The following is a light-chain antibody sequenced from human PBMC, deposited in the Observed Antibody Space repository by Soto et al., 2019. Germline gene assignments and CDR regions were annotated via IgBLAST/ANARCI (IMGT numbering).Light chain of an antibody. CDR2: GAS. CDR1: QSVSSN. J-gene: IGKJ1*01. CDR3: QHSGDFRWT. V-gene: IGKV3-15*01. Sequence: EIVMTPSPATLSVSPVERATLSCRASQSVSSNLAWYQQKPGQAPRLLIYGASTRATGIPARFSGRGFGTDFTLTISRLEPEDFAVYYCQHSGDFRWTFGLGTKVDIK.